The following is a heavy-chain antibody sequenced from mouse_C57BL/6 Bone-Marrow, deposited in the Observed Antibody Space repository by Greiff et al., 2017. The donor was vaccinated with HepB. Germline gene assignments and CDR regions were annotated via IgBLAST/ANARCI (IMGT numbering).Heavy chain of an antibody. D-gene: IGHD2-4*01. V-gene: IGHV1-80*01. CDR2: IYPGDGDT. J-gene: IGHJ4*01. CDR3: ARGGDYDDGDLFYAMDY. CDR1: GYAFSSYW. Sequence: VQLQESGAELVKPGASVKISCKASGYAFSSYWMNWVKQRPGKGLEWIGQIYPGDGDTNYNGKFKGKATLTADKSSSTAYMQLSSLTSEDSAVSFCARGGDYDDGDLFYAMDYWGQGTSVTVSS.